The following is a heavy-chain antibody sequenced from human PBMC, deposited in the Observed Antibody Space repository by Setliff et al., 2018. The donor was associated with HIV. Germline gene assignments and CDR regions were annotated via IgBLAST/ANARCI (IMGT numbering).Heavy chain of an antibody. D-gene: IGHD3-22*01. CDR3: AKIQNPQGYYYDSSGYYPHPGSPDY. Sequence: GGSLRLSCAASGFSFSNYAMTWVRQAPGKGLEWVSSISGSGDSAYYADSVRGRFTISRDNSKNTLYLQMNSLRAEDTAVYYCAKIQNPQGYYYDSSGYYPHPGSPDYWGQGTLVTVSS. CDR1: GFSFSNYA. V-gene: IGHV3-23*01. CDR2: ISGSGDSA. J-gene: IGHJ4*02.